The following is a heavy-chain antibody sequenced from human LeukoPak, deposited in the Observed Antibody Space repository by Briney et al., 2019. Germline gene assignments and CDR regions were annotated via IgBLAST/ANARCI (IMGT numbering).Heavy chain of an antibody. V-gene: IGHV4-34*01. Sequence: GSLRLSCAASGFTFDDYGMSWVRQAPGKGLEWIGEINHSGSTNYNPSLKSRVTISVDTSKNQFSLKLSSVTAADTAVYYCARRAWIQLWGFDYWGQGTLVTVSS. D-gene: IGHD5-18*01. CDR1: GFTFDDYG. CDR2: INHSGST. CDR3: ARRAWIQLWGFDY. J-gene: IGHJ4*02.